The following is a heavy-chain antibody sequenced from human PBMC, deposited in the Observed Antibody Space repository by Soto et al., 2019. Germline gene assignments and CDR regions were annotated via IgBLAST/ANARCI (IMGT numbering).Heavy chain of an antibody. J-gene: IGHJ5*02. CDR1: GCSISSGGYY. CDR2: IYYSGSK. D-gene: IGHD2-15*01. V-gene: IGHV4-31*03. Sequence: LSLTCTVSGCSISSGGYYWSWIRQHPGKGLEWIGNIYYSGSKYYNPSLKSRVTISVDTSKNQFYLKLSSLTAADTDVNYCVVVAATKFRFDPWGQGPLVTVSS. CDR3: VVVAATKFRFDP.